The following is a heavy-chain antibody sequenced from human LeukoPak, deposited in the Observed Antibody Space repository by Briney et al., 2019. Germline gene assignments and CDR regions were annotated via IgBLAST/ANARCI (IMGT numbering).Heavy chain of an antibody. V-gene: IGHV3-30*02. CDR2: IRYDGSPK. CDR1: GFTFSNYG. D-gene: IGHD3-10*01. CDR3: ANLYGSGSYYKSEDYYYYGMDV. Sequence: SGGSLRLSYTTSGFTFSNYGMHWVRQAPGKGLEWVAFIRYDGSPKYYADSVKGRFTISRDNSKNTLYLQMNSLRAEDTAVYYCANLYGSGSYYKSEDYYYYGMDVWGQGTTVTVSS. J-gene: IGHJ6*02.